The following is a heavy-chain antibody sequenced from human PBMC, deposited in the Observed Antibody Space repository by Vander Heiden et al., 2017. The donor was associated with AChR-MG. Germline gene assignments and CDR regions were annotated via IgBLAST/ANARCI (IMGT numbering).Heavy chain of an antibody. CDR2: IYYPNTT. Sequence: QVQLQESGPGLVKPSQTLSLTCSVSGASITSHEYYWSWVRQTPGKGLEWIGYIYYPNTTYYNPSLRSRLTLSVDTSKNEFSLRLTSVTAADTAVYFCARSFCSSTTCPLDYWGQGTLVTASS. CDR3: ARSFCSSTTCPLDY. D-gene: IGHD2-2*01. J-gene: IGHJ4*02. V-gene: IGHV4-30-4*01. CDR1: GASITSHEYY.